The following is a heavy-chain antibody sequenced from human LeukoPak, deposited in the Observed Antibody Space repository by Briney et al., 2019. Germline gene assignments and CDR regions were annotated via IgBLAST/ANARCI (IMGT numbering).Heavy chain of an antibody. CDR2: MNPESGGT. CDR3: TRAIRHQLLSDY. J-gene: IGHJ4*02. CDR1: GYTFSNYD. V-gene: IGHV1-8*01. D-gene: IGHD2-21*01. Sequence: ASVKVSCKASGYTFSNYDINWVRQATGQGPEWMGWMNPESGGTGYSQKFQGRVTVTRDSSRSTAYMELISLRFEDTAIYYCTRAIRHQLLSDYWGQGTLVTVSS.